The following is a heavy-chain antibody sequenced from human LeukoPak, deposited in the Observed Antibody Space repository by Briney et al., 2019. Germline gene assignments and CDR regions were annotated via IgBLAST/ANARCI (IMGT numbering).Heavy chain of an antibody. J-gene: IGHJ4*02. V-gene: IGHV4-59*08. D-gene: IGHD6-13*01. CDR3: ARLVSASSRSADFDY. CDR1: GGSISSYY. CDR2: IYYSGST. Sequence: PSETLSLTCTVSGGSISSYYWSWIRQPPGKGLECIGYIYYSGSTNYNPSLKSRVTISVDTSKNQFSLKLSSVTVADTAVYYCARLVSASSRSADFDYWGQGTLVTVSS.